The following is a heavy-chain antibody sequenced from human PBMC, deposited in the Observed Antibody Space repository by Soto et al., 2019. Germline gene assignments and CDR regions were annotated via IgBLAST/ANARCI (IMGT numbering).Heavy chain of an antibody. CDR1: GFTFSSYS. CDR2: ISSSSSYI. D-gene: IGHD3-10*01. Sequence: GGSLRLSCAASGFTFSSYSMNWVRQAPGKGLEWVSSISSSSSYIYYADSVKGRFTISRDNAKNSLYLQMNSLRAEDTAVYYCAREGIVSSITMVRGVIVEDAFDIWGQGTMVTVSS. CDR3: AREGIVSSITMVRGVIVEDAFDI. V-gene: IGHV3-21*01. J-gene: IGHJ3*02.